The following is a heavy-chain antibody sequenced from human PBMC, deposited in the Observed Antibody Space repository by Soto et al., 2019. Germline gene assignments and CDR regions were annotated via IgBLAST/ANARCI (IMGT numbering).Heavy chain of an antibody. CDR1: GYTFTNYD. Sequence: QVQLVQSGAEVKKPGASVKVSCTASGYTFTNYDIYWLRQATGQGLECVGWMNPNSGNTDYPQKFQGRVTMTRNTYISTAYMALTSLRSEDTAVYYCARVGPGYYFGMEVWGQGTTVTVSS. V-gene: IGHV1-8*01. CDR2: MNPNSGNT. J-gene: IGHJ6*02. CDR3: ARVGPGYYFGMEV.